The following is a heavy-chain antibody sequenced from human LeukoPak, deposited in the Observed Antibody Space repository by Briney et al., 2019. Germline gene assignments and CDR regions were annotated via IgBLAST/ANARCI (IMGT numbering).Heavy chain of an antibody. CDR1: GGSITTTNW. D-gene: IGHD3-3*01. CDR3: AREGGFYRPLDY. Sequence: SGTLSLTCGVSGGSITTTNWWTWVRQPPGKGLEWIGEVHLDGRTNYNPSLESRLTISVDLSENHISLRLTSVTAADTAVYYCAREGGFYRPLDYSGQGTLVTVSS. J-gene: IGHJ4*02. CDR2: VHLDGRT. V-gene: IGHV4-4*02.